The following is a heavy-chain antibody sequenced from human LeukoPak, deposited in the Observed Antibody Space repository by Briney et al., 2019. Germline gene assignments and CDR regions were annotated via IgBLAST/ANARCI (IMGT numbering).Heavy chain of an antibody. D-gene: IGHD3-22*01. Sequence: SETLSLTYTVSGGSISSYYWSWIRQPAGKGLEWIGRIYTSGSTNYNPSLKSRVTMSVDTSKNQFSLKLSSVTAADTAVYYCARGPNYDSSGYYFDYWGQGTLVTVSS. J-gene: IGHJ4*02. CDR3: ARGPNYDSSGYYFDY. V-gene: IGHV4-4*07. CDR1: GGSISSYY. CDR2: IYTSGST.